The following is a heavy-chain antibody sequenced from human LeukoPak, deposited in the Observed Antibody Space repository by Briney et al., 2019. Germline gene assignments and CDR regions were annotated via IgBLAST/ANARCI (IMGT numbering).Heavy chain of an antibody. CDR3: ARGHNYAFDN. CDR1: GFPFSDYS. CDR2: IGISSGNT. Sequence: GGSLRLSCVASGFPFSDYSMNWVRQAPGKGLEWISYIGISSGNTKYADSVKGRFTISGDSAKNSLYLQMNSLRVEDTAVYFCARGHNYAFDNWGQGTLVIVSS. J-gene: IGHJ4*02. D-gene: IGHD1-1*01. V-gene: IGHV3-48*04.